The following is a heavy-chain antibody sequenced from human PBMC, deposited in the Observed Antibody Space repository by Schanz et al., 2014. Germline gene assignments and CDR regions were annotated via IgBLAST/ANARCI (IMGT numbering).Heavy chain of an antibody. CDR1: GFSFSSYS. CDR3: ARPRCDYGEVDY. J-gene: IGHJ4*02. V-gene: IGHV3-48*01. D-gene: IGHD4-17*01. CDR2: IDGKSTTV. Sequence: DLVESGGGLIQRGESLRLSCSASGFSFSSYSMNWVRQAPGKGLEWLSYIDGKSTTVYYADSVKGRFTVSRDRFQNTLYLRMSSLRAEDTAVYYCARPRCDYGEVDYWGQGTLVTVSS.